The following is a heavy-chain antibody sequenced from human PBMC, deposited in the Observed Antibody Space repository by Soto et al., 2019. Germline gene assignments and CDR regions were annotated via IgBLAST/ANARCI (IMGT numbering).Heavy chain of an antibody. CDR2: ISGSGGST. D-gene: IGHD3-22*01. J-gene: IGHJ5*02. CDR1: GFTFSSYA. V-gene: IGHV3-23*01. Sequence: EVQLLESGGGLVQPGGSLRLSCAASGFTFSSYAMSWVRQAPGKGLEWVSAISGSGGSTYYADSVKGRFTISRDNSKNTMNLQMNRLRAEDTAVYYGATPPRPYYYESSSWGQGTLVTVSS. CDR3: ATPPRPYYYESSS.